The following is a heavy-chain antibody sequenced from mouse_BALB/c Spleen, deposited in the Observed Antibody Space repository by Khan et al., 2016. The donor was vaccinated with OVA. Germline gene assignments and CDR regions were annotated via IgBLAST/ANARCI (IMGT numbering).Heavy chain of an antibody. Sequence: QVQLKESGPDLVAPSQSLSITCTVSGFSLTSYGVHWVRQPPGKGLEWLGVIWAGGSTNYNSALMSRLSISKDNSKSQVFVKMNSLQIDDTAMYYCSRNFGNYVEYFDVWGAGTTVTVSS. D-gene: IGHD2-1*01. CDR3: SRNFGNYVEYFDV. CDR2: IWAGGST. CDR1: GFSLTSYG. J-gene: IGHJ1*01. V-gene: IGHV2-9*02.